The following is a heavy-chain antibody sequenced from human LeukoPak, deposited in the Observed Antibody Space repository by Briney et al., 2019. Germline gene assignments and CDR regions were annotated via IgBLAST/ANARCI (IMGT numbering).Heavy chain of an antibody. J-gene: IGHJ4*02. CDR1: GFTFSSYW. CDR3: ARGYSYGSVDY. Sequence: GGSLRLSCVASGFTFSSYWISWVRQAPGKGLEWVANMKQDGNEKFYVDSVKGRFTISRDNAKNSLYLQMNRLRAEDTAVYFCARGYSYGSVDYWGQGTLVTVSS. D-gene: IGHD5-18*01. CDR2: MKQDGNEK. V-gene: IGHV3-7*04.